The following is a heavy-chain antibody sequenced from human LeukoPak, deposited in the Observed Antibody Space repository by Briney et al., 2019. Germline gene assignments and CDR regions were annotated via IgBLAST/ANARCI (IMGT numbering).Heavy chain of an antibody. D-gene: IGHD5-18*01. V-gene: IGHV4-34*01. Sequence: SETLSLTCTVSGGSFSGYYWSWIRQPPGKGLEWIGEINHSGSTNYNPSLKSRVTISVDTSKNQFSLKLSSVTAADTAVYYCARPRSGYSYGTYFDYWGQGTLVTVSS. CDR2: INHSGST. J-gene: IGHJ4*02. CDR1: GGSFSGYY. CDR3: ARPRSGYSYGTYFDY.